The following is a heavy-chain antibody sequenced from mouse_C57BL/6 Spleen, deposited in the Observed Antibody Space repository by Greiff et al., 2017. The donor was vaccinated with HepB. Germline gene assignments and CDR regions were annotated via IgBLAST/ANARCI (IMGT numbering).Heavy chain of an antibody. Sequence: EVKLMESEGGLVQPGSSMKLSCTASGFTFSDYYMAWVRQVPEKGLEWVANINYDGSSTYYLDSLKSRFIISRDNAKNILYLQMSSLKSEDTATYYCARMGIYYGYYFDYWGQGTTLTVSS. CDR3: ARMGIYYGYYFDY. J-gene: IGHJ2*01. V-gene: IGHV5-16*01. D-gene: IGHD2-2*01. CDR1: GFTFSDYY. CDR2: INYDGSST.